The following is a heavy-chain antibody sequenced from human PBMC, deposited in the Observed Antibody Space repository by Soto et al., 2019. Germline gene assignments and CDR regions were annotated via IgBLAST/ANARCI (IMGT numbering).Heavy chain of an antibody. CDR1: GFTFGEYA. CDR3: ARDPPVSGTAHYLCY. CDR2: IRSKAYGGTT. J-gene: IGHJ4*02. V-gene: IGHV3-49*03. Sequence: EVQLVESGGGLVQPGRSLRLSCTASGFTFGEYAMSWLRQAPGKGLEWVGFIRSKAYGGTTEYAASVKGRFTISRDDSKSLAYLQMNSLKTEDTAVYYCARDPPVSGTAHYLCYWGQGTQVTVS. D-gene: IGHD1-7*01.